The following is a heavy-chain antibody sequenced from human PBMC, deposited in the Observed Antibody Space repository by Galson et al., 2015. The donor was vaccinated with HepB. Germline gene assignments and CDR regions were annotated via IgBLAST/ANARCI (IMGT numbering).Heavy chain of an antibody. CDR3: ARGTHYGDVDY. CDR1: GGSFSGYY. J-gene: IGHJ4*02. V-gene: IGHV4-34*01. D-gene: IGHD4-17*01. Sequence: VYGGSFSGYYWSWIRQPPGKGLEWIGEINHSGSTSYNPSLKSRVTISVDTSKNQFSLKLSSVTAADTAVYYCARGTHYGDVDYWGQGTLVTVSS. CDR2: INHSGST.